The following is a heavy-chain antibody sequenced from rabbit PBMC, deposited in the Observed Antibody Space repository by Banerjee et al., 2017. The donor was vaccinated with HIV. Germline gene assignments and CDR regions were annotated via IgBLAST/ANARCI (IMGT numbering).Heavy chain of an antibody. CDR1: GFDFSSNA. V-gene: IGHV1S40*01. CDR3: ARADTTDYIFNL. Sequence: QSVEESGGDLVKPGGTLTLTCTVSGFDFSSNAMLWVRQAPGEGLEWIGYINTGSGSTYYASWAKGRFTISKTSSTVLTLQMTSLTAADTATYFCARADTTDYIFNLRGPGTLVTVS. J-gene: IGHJ4*01. CDR2: INTGSGST. D-gene: IGHD1-1*01.